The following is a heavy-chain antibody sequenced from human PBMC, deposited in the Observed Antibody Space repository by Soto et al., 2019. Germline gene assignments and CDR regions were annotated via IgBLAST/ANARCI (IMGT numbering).Heavy chain of an antibody. Sequence: QVQLQESGPGLVKPSETLSLACSVSDDSINSYYWHWIRQPPGKGLEWIGYVYYSGSTTYNPSLRSRVTISIDTSKNQFSLKLRSVTAADTAVYYCARDSGTVVTPSWFFDLWGRGTLVTVSS. V-gene: IGHV4-59*01. CDR1: DDSINSYY. CDR2: VYYSGST. J-gene: IGHJ2*01. D-gene: IGHD2-21*02. CDR3: ARDSGTVVTPSWFFDL.